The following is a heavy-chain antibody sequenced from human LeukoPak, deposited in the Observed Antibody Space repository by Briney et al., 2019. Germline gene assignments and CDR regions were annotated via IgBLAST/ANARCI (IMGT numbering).Heavy chain of an antibody. Sequence: GASLKISCKGSGYSFANYWIGWVRQMPGKGLEWMGANYPGDSDTRYSQSFQGQVTISADKSISTAYLQWSSLKASDTAMYYCARRRHCSSGSCEDFDFWGQGTLVTVSS. CDR2: NYPGDSDT. J-gene: IGHJ4*02. D-gene: IGHD2-15*01. CDR3: ARRRHCSSGSCEDFDF. CDR1: GYSFANYW. V-gene: IGHV5-51*01.